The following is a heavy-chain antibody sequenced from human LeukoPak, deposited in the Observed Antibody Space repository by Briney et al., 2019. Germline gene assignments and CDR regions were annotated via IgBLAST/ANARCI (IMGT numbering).Heavy chain of an antibody. J-gene: IGHJ6*03. CDR2: IYSGGST. CDR1: GFTVSSNY. V-gene: IGHV3-66*01. CDR3: ARDLHRVVVRGVPHYYYYMDV. Sequence: QAGGSLRLSCAASGFTVSSNYMSWVRQAPGKGLEWVSVIYSGGSTYYADSVKGRFTISRDNSKNTLYLQMNSLRAEDTAVYYCARDLHRVVVRGVPHYYYYMDVWGKGTTVTISS. D-gene: IGHD3-10*01.